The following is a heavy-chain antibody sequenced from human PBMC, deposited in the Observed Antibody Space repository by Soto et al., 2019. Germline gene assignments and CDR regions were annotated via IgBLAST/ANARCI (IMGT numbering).Heavy chain of an antibody. CDR2: IIPVFGTA. CDR3: ARGDATKIVVTTYYAMDV. CDR1: GGSLSNYG. Sequence: QVQLVQSGAEVKKPGSSVKVSCKASGGSLSNYGISWVRQAPGQGLEWMGGIIPVFGTANYAQKFQGRVTIIADESTNIVYMDVTSLRSEDTAVYYCARGDATKIVVTTYYAMDVWGQGTTVTVSS. J-gene: IGHJ6*02. V-gene: IGHV1-69*12. D-gene: IGHD4-17*01.